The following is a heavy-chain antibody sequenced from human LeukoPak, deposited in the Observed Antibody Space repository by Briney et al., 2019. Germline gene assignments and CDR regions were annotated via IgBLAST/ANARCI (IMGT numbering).Heavy chain of an antibody. Sequence: SETLSLTCTVSGGSISSYYWSWIRQPPGKGLEWIGYIYYSGSTNYNPSLKSRVTISVDTSKNQFSLKLSSVTAADTAVYYCARDGAVGILTGYGAFDIWGQGTMVTVSS. V-gene: IGHV4-59*01. CDR1: GGSISSYY. CDR3: ARDGAVGILTGYGAFDI. D-gene: IGHD3-9*01. J-gene: IGHJ3*02. CDR2: IYYSGST.